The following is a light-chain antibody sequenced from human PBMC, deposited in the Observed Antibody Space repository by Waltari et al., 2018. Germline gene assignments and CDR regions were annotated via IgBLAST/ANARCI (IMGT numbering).Light chain of an antibody. CDR3: QKYGTRPAT. Sequence: DIVLTQSPASLSLSPGDRATLSCRASQSGGRTLAWYQQRPGQAPRLLIYDASTRATGIPDRFSGSGSGTDFSLTISRLEPEDFAVYYCQKYGTRPATFGQGTKVEVK. J-gene: IGKJ1*01. CDR1: QSGGRT. CDR2: DAS. V-gene: IGKV3-20*01.